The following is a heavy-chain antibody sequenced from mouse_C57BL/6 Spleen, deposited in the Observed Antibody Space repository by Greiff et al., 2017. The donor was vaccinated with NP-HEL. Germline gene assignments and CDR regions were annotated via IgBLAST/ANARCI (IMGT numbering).Heavy chain of an antibody. CDR2: IDPSDSYT. J-gene: IGHJ3*01. CDR3: ARAADGYYRWFAY. D-gene: IGHD2-3*01. V-gene: IGHV1-59*01. Sequence: QVQLKQPGAELVRPGTSVKLSCKASGYTFTSYWMHWVKQRPGQGLEWIGVIDPSDSYTNYNQKFKGKATLTVDTSSSTAYMQLSSLTSEDSAVYYCARAADGYYRWFAYWGQGTLVTVSA. CDR1: GYTFTSYW.